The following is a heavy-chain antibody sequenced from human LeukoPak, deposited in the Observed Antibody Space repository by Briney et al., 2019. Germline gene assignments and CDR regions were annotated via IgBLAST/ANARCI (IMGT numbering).Heavy chain of an antibody. D-gene: IGHD3-16*01. CDR3: ARDMMRENVFDY. CDR1: GFTFSSYS. CDR2: ISSSSSFI. V-gene: IGHV3-21*01. J-gene: IGHJ4*02. Sequence: PGGSPRLSCAASGFTFSSYSIHWVRQAPGKGLEWVSSISSSSSFIYYADSVKGRFTISRDNAKNSLYLQMNSLRAEDTAVYYCARDMMRENVFDYWGQGTLVTVSS.